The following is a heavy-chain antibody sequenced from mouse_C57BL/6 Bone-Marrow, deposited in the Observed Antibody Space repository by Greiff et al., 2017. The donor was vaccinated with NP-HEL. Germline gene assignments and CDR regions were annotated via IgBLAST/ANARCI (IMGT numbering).Heavy chain of an antibody. D-gene: IGHD2-4*01. J-gene: IGHJ2*01. CDR1: GYSITSGYY. V-gene: IGHV3-6*01. CDR2: ISYDGSN. CDR3: ARDRDNDYVPLFDY. Sequence: EVQLQESGPGLVKPSQSLSLTCSVTGYSITSGYYWNWIRQFPGNKLEWMGYISYDGSNNYNPSLKNRISITRDTSKNQFFLKLNSVTTEDTATYYCARDRDNDYVPLFDYWGQGTTLTVSS.